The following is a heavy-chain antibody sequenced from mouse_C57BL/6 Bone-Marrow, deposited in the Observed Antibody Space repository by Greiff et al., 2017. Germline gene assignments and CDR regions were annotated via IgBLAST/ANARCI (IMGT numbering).Heavy chain of an antibody. J-gene: IGHJ2*01. D-gene: IGHD2-1*01. CDR1: GYTFTSYG. CDR2: IYPRSGNT. V-gene: IGHV1-81*01. CDR3: ARSGGNDRHSYFDY. Sequence: VKLQQSGAELARPGASVKLSCKASGYTFTSYGISWVKQRTGQGLEWIGEIYPRSGNTYYNEKFKGKATLTADKSSSTAYMELRSLTSEDSAVYFCARSGGNDRHSYFDYGGQGTTLTVSA.